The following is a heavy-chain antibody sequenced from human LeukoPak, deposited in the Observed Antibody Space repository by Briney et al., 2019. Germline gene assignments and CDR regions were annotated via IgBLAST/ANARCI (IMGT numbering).Heavy chain of an antibody. V-gene: IGHV1-69*01. CDR3: ARDKREQLAPDPNPFEY. Sequence: SVKVSCKASRGTFSGYAISWVRQAPGQGLEWLGGIISIFDATTYAEKFQGRVTITADESTGTAYMELRSLRSEDTAMYYCARDKREQLAPDPNPFEYWGQGTLVSVSS. CDR1: RGTFSGYA. J-gene: IGHJ4*02. D-gene: IGHD6-6*01. CDR2: IISIFDAT.